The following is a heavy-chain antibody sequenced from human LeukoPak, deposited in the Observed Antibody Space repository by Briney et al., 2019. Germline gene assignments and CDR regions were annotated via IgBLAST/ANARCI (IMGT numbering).Heavy chain of an antibody. CDR2: ISAGNGNT. Sequence: ASVKVSCKASGYTFTSYAMNWVRQAPGQRLEWMGWISAGNGNTRYSQKFHDRLTISRDTPASTVYMELSSLRSEDTAIYYCARDRGNYLLPYWGQGTLVTVSS. V-gene: IGHV1-3*01. D-gene: IGHD1-26*01. CDR1: GYTFTSYA. CDR3: ARDRGNYLLPY. J-gene: IGHJ4*02.